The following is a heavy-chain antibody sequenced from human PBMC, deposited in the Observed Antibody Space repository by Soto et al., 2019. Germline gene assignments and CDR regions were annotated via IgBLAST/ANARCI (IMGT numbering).Heavy chain of an antibody. V-gene: IGHV3-53*04. CDR3: ARVSVVPAAMGAFDI. CDR1: GFTVSSNY. D-gene: IGHD2-2*01. J-gene: IGHJ3*02. Sequence: GGSLRLSCAASGFTVSSNYMSWVRQAPGKGLEWVSVIYSGGSTYYADSVKGRFTISRHNSKNTLYLQMNSLRAEDTAVYYCARVSVVPAAMGAFDIWGQGTMVTVSS. CDR2: IYSGGST.